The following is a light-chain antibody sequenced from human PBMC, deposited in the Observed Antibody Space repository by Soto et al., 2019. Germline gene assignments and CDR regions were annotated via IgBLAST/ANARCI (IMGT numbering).Light chain of an antibody. CDR1: QGISSA. J-gene: IGKJ3*01. CDR2: DAS. Sequence: ASQLTQSPSSLSASVGDSVTITCRASQGISSALAWYQQTPGRAPKLLIYDASTLASGDPSRFGGSRSGTDFTLTVSSLQPEDFATYFCQQVDEYPLTFGPGTKVDI. CDR3: QQVDEYPLT. V-gene: IGKV1D-13*01.